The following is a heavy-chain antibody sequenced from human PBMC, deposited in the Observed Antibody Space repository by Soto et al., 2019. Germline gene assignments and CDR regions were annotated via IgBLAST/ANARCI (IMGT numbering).Heavy chain of an antibody. Sequence: QVQLVQSGAEVKKPGASVKVSCKASGYTFTRSGISWVRQAPGQGLEWLGWINPDNGNTNYAQHLQGRVSLTTDTSTRTAYRGLRSLRSDDTAVYYGARDQGITTFRVYSMYYYGMDVWGQGTTVTVSS. V-gene: IGHV1-18*01. CDR3: ARDQGITTFRVYSMYYYGMDV. CDR2: INPDNGNT. D-gene: IGHD3-3*01. CDR1: GYTFTRSG. J-gene: IGHJ6*02.